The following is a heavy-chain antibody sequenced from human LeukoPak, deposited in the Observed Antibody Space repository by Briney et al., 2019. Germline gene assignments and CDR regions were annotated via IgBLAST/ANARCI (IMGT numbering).Heavy chain of an antibody. J-gene: IGHJ3*02. CDR3: ARVRDGYNSEPYDAFDI. CDR2: IYYSGST. D-gene: IGHD5-24*01. Sequence: SETLSLTCTVSGGSVSSGSYYWSWIRQPPGKGLEWIGYIYYSGSTNYNPSLKSRVTISVDTSKNQFSLKLSSVTAADTAVYYCARVRDGYNSEPYDAFDIWGQGTMVIVSS. V-gene: IGHV4-61*01. CDR1: GGSVSSGSYY.